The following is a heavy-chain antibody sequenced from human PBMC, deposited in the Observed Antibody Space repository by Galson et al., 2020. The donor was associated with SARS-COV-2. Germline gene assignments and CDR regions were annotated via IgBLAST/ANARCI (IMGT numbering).Heavy chain of an antibody. J-gene: IGHJ3*02. CDR3: VRGGIMGDTIPGVLDI. Sequence: GGSLRLSCEASGFSISSYDMPWVSKAPGKGQERRERIWHDVSCKYYVDSVNGRFSIYRDNSKNTLFLQMNSPRAADTAVYYCVRGGIMGDTIPGVLDIWGQGTAVTVSS. CDR1: GFSISSYD. V-gene: IGHV3-33*01. CDR2: IWHDVSCK. D-gene: IGHD1-26*01.